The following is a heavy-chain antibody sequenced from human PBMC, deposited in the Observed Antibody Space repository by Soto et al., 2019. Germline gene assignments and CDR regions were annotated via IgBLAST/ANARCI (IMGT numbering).Heavy chain of an antibody. J-gene: IGHJ4*02. Sequence: HPGGSLRLSCAASGFTFETSSINCLRQTPGKGLEWVANINKDGSQKNYVDSVKGRFTIARDNGQNSLSLQINSLRVEDTAVYYCVRELGLAYWGQGALVTV. D-gene: IGHD7-27*01. V-gene: IGHV3-7*03. CDR3: VRELGLAY. CDR1: GFTFETSS. CDR2: INKDGSQK.